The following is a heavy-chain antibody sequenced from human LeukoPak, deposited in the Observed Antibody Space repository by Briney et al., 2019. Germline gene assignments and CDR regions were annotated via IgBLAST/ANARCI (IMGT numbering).Heavy chain of an antibody. V-gene: IGHV3-21*01. Sequence: PGGSLRLSCAASGFTFSSYSMNWVRQAPGKGLEWVSSISSSSSYIYYADSVKGRFTISRDNAKNSLYLQMNSLRAEDTAVYYCARGGLNFDAFDIWGQGTMVTVSS. CDR1: GFTFSSYS. CDR3: ARGGLNFDAFDI. J-gene: IGHJ3*02. CDR2: ISSSSSYI. D-gene: IGHD1-7*01.